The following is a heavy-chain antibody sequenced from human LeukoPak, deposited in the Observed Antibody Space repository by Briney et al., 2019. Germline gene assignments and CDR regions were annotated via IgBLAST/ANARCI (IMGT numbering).Heavy chain of an antibody. CDR1: GYTFTGYY. D-gene: IGHD2-2*02. J-gene: IGHJ4*02. CDR2: INPNSGGT. V-gene: IGHV1-2*02. Sequence: ASVKVSCKASGYTFTGYYMHWVRQAPGQGLEWMGWINPNSGGTNYAQKFQGRVTMTRDTSISTAYMELSRLRSDDAAVYYCARASHIVVVPAAINMGLDYWGQGTLVTVSS. CDR3: ARASHIVVVPAAINMGLDY.